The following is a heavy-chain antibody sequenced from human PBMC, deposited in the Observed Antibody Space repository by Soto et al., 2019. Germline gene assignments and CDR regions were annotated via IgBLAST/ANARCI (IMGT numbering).Heavy chain of an antibody. D-gene: IGHD6-13*01. Sequence: GGSLRLSCAASGFTFSSYSMNWVRQAPGKGLEWVSSISSSSSYIYYADSVKGRFTISRDNAKNSLYLQMNSLRAEDTAVYYCARLRAAGKVGLPDYWGQGTLVTVSS. J-gene: IGHJ4*02. CDR2: ISSSSSYI. V-gene: IGHV3-21*01. CDR1: GFTFSSYS. CDR3: ARLRAAGKVGLPDY.